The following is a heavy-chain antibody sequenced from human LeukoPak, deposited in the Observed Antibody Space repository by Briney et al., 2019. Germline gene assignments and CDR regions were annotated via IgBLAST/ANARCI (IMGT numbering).Heavy chain of an antibody. D-gene: IGHD3-3*01. CDR2: INHSGST. Sequence: PSETLSLTCAVYGGSFRGYYWSWIRQPPGKGLEWIGEINHSGSTNYNPSLKSRVTISVDTSKNQFSLKLSSVTAADTAVYYCARGYYDFWSGYSPPTNWFDPWGQGTLVTVSS. CDR1: GGSFRGYY. CDR3: ARGYYDFWSGYSPPTNWFDP. J-gene: IGHJ5*02. V-gene: IGHV4-34*01.